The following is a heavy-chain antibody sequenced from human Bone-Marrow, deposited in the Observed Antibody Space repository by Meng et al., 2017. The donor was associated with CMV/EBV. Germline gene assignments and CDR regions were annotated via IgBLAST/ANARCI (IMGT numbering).Heavy chain of an antibody. CDR1: GFTFSSYG. CDR2: IRYDGSNK. D-gene: IGHD2-2*01. Sequence: GESLKISCAASGFTFSSYGMHWVRQAPGKGLEWVAFIRYDGSNKYYADSVKGRFTISRDNTKNTLYLQMNSLRAEDTAVYNCARGDLGYWRSTICYASAVTINYGMDVWGQGTTVTVSS. CDR3: ARGDLGYWRSTICYASAVTINYGMDV. V-gene: IGHV3-30*02. J-gene: IGHJ6*02.